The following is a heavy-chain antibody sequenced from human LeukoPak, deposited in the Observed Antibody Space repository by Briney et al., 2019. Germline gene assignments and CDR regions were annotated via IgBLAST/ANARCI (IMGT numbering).Heavy chain of an antibody. J-gene: IGHJ1*01. CDR1: GYTLTELS. D-gene: IGHD4-23*01. Sequence: ASVKVSCNGSGYTLTELSMHWVRQAPGKGLEWMGGFDPEDGETIYAQKFQGRVTMPEDTSTDTAYMELSSLRSEDTAVYYCATVPYLYGGNSGKYFQHWGQGTLVTVSS. CDR3: ATVPYLYGGNSGKYFQH. CDR2: FDPEDGET. V-gene: IGHV1-24*01.